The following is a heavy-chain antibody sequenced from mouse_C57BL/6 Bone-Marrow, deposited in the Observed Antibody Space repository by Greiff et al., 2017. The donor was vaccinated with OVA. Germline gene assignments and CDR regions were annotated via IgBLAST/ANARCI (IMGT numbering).Heavy chain of an antibody. J-gene: IGHJ3*01. Sequence: VKLQESGAELARPGASVKLSCKASGYTFTSYGISWVKQRTGQGLEWIGEIYPRSGNTYYNEKFKGKATLTADKSSSTAYMELRSLTSEDSAVYFCARRKLWSWFAYWGQGTLVTVSA. CDR3: ARRKLWSWFAY. CDR2: IYPRSGNT. D-gene: IGHD1-1*02. V-gene: IGHV1-81*01. CDR1: GYTFTSYG.